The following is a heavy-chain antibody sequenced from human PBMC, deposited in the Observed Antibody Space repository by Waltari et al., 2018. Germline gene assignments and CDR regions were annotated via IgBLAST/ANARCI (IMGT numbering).Heavy chain of an antibody. J-gene: IGHJ4*02. CDR1: GFPFGSYW. V-gene: IGHV3-74*01. CDR3: ARDGHGTVDFDL. Sequence: EVQLVESGGGLVQPGGSLRLSCAASGFPFGSYWMHWVRHAPGKGLVWVSRVTIDGSSTTYADSGKGRFTISRDNARNTLYLQMNSLRAEDTAVYYCARDGHGTVDFDLWGQGTVVTVSS. CDR2: VTIDGSST.